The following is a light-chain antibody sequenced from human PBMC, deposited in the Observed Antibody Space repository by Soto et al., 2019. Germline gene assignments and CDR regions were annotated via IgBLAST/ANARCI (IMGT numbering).Light chain of an antibody. Sequence: DIQMTQSPSTLSASVGARVTITCRASQTIPNWLAWCLQSAGKAPQLLLYKASPLASGRPSRFSCSGYEKKYTLTIRSLQPDDSATYHCQQYNTFSPTFGQGTKVDIK. CDR3: QQYNTFSPT. CDR2: KAS. CDR1: QTIPNW. J-gene: IGKJ1*01. V-gene: IGKV1-5*03.